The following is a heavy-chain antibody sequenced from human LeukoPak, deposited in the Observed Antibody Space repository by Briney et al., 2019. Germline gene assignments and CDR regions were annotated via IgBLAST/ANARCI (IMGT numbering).Heavy chain of an antibody. D-gene: IGHD3-10*01. J-gene: IGHJ4*02. CDR1: GFTFSSYG. Sequence: GGSLRLSCAASGFTFSSYGMSWVRQAPGKGLEWVSAISGSGGSTYYADSVKGRFTISRDNSKNTLYLQMNSLRAEDTAVYYCATSRVSDYYGSGSCPMDYWGQGTLVTVSS. V-gene: IGHV3-23*01. CDR3: ATSRVSDYYGSGSCPMDY. CDR2: ISGSGGST.